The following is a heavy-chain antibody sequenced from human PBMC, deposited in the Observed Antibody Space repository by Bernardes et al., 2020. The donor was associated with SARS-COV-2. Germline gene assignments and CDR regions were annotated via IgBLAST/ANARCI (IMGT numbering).Heavy chain of an antibody. CDR1: GFTFSSYT. Sequence: GGSLRLSCAASGFTFSSYTMNWVRQVPGKGLEWVSSISSSSSYIYYADSVKGRFTISRDNAKNSLYLQMNSLRAEDTAVYYCAKTEYYDLLTGYSDPFDYWGQGTLVTVSS. V-gene: IGHV3-21*01. CDR2: ISSSSSYI. CDR3: AKTEYYDLLTGYSDPFDY. J-gene: IGHJ4*02. D-gene: IGHD3-9*01.